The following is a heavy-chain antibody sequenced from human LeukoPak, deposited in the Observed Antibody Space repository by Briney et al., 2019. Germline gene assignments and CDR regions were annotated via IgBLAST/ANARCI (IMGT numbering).Heavy chain of an antibody. CDR3: ARRIQLNLDV. V-gene: IGHV3-48*03. CDR2: ISGSGSAI. Sequence: GGSLRLSCVASGFIFNSYEMTWVRQAPGKGLEWVSYISGSGSAIYYADSVKGRFTISRDNAKNSLYLQMNSLSVEDTAVYYCARRIQLNLDVWGKGTTVTISS. D-gene: IGHD1-1*01. CDR1: GFIFNSYE. J-gene: IGHJ6*04.